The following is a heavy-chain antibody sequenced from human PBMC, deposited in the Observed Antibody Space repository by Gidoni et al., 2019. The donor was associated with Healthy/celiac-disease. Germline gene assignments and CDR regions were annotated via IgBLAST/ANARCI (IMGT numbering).Heavy chain of an antibody. CDR3: ARGDLYFWSGYYTANWFDP. V-gene: IGHV4-4*07. D-gene: IGHD3-3*01. CDR2: IYTSGST. Sequence: QVQLQESGPGLVKPSETLSLTCTVSGGSISSYAWSWIRQPAGKGLEWIGRIYTSGSTNSNPSLKSRVTMSVDTSNNQFSLKLSSVTAADTAVYYCARGDLYFWSGYYTANWFDPWGQGTLVTVSS. CDR1: GGSISSYA. J-gene: IGHJ5*02.